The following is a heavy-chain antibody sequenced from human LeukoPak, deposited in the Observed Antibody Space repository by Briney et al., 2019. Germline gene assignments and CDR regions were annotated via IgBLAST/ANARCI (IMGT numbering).Heavy chain of an antibody. CDR3: ARSPDYGDSSYYFDY. J-gene: IGHJ4*02. CDR2: INHSGST. CDR1: GGSFSGYY. V-gene: IGHV4-34*01. D-gene: IGHD4-17*01. Sequence: SETLSLTCAVYGGSFSGYYWSWIRQPPGKGLEWIGEINHSGSTNYNPSLKSRVTISVDRSKNQFSLKLSSVTAADTAVYYCARSPDYGDSSYYFDYWGQGTLVTVSS.